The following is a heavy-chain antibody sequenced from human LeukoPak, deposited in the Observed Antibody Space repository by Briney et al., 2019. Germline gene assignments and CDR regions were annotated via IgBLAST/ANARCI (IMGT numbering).Heavy chain of an antibody. CDR3: ARVRGESPRWFDP. D-gene: IGHD3-10*01. J-gene: IGHJ5*02. Sequence: PGGSLRLSCAASGFTFSSYWMHWVCQAPGKGLVWVSRINSDGSSTSYADSVKGRFTISRDNAKNTLYLQMNGLRAEDTAVYYCARVRGESPRWFDPWGQGTLVTVSS. CDR2: INSDGSST. V-gene: IGHV3-74*01. CDR1: GFTFSSYW.